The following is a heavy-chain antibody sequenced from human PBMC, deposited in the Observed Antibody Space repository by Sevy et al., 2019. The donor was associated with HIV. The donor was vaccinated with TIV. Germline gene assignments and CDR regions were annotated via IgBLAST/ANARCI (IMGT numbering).Heavy chain of an antibody. Sequence: ASVKVSCRTSGYNFIDYYIHWVRQAPGQGLEWMGRINPHSGVTKYAQNFQDRVTMPRDTSISTAYMDLSRLKIDDTALYYCAREMENRNWHDAIRLWGQGTMVTVSS. CDR1: GYNFIDYY. CDR3: AREMENRNWHDAIRL. CDR2: INPHSGVT. D-gene: IGHD1-1*01. J-gene: IGHJ3*01. V-gene: IGHV1-2*06.